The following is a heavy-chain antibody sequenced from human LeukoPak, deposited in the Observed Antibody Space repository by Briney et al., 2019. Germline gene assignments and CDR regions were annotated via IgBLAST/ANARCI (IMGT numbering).Heavy chain of an antibody. CDR2: MNPNSCDT. CDR3: ARSCSSTTCYVRATVANKYYYYMDV. D-gene: IGHD2-2*01. Sequence: ASVKVSCKASGYTFTNYDINWVRQATGQGLEWMGWMNPNSCDTGYAQKFQGRVTITRNTSISTAYMELSSLRSEDTAVYYCARSCSSTTCYVRATVANKYYYYMDVWGKGTTVTVSS. J-gene: IGHJ6*03. V-gene: IGHV1-8*01. CDR1: GYTFTNYD.